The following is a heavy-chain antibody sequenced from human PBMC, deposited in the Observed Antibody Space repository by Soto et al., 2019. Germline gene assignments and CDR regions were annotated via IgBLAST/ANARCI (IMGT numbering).Heavy chain of an antibody. Sequence: PSETLSLTCTVSGGSISSYYWSWIRQPPGKGLEWIGEINHSGSTNYNPSLKSRVTISVDMSKNQFSLKLSSVTAADTAVYYCARGRARYGLYDYYGMDVWGQGTTVTVSS. D-gene: IGHD3-10*01. CDR3: ARGRARYGLYDYYGMDV. V-gene: IGHV4-34*01. CDR2: INHSGST. J-gene: IGHJ6*02. CDR1: GGSISSYY.